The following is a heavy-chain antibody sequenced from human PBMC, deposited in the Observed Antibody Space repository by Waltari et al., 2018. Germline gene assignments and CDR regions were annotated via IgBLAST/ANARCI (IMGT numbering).Heavy chain of an antibody. CDR1: GYTFTGYY. CDR3: ATERDIAAAGTRMVFDY. V-gene: IGHV1-2*06. Sequence: QVQLVQSGAEVKKPGASVKVSCTASGYTFTGYYMLWVRPAPGQGLEWMGRINPNSGGTNCAQKFQGRVTMTRDTSISTAYMELSRLRSDDTAVYYCATERDIAAAGTRMVFDYWGQGTLVTVSS. CDR2: INPNSGGT. J-gene: IGHJ4*02. D-gene: IGHD6-13*01.